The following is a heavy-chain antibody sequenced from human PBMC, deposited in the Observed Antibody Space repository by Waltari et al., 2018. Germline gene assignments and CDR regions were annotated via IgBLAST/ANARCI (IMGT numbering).Heavy chain of an antibody. CDR2: IYYSGST. Sequence: QLQLQESGPGLVKPSETLSLTCTVSGGSISRSSYHWGWIRQPPGKGLEWIGSIYYSGSTYYNPSLKRRVTISVDTSKNQFSLKLSSVTAADTAVYYCARDRATRFDYWGQGTLVTVSS. V-gene: IGHV4-39*07. J-gene: IGHJ4*02. CDR3: ARDRATRFDY. D-gene: IGHD2-15*01. CDR1: GGSISRSSYH.